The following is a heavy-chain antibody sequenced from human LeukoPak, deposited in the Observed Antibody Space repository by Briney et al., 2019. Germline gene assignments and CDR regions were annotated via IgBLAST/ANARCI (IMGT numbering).Heavy chain of an antibody. D-gene: IGHD5-12*01. V-gene: IGHV3-21*01. CDR3: ARDQYSGVNDY. CDR1: GFTFSSYS. CDR2: ISSSSYI. Sequence: GGSLRLSCAASGFTFSSYSMNWVRQAPGKGLEWVSSISSSSYIYYADSVKGRFTISRDNAKNSLYLQMNSLRAEDTAVYYCARDQYSGVNDYWGQGTLVTVSS. J-gene: IGHJ4*02.